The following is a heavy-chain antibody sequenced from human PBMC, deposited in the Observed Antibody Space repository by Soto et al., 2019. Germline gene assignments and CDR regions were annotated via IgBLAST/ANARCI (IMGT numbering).Heavy chain of an antibody. J-gene: IGHJ4*02. CDR2: IYYSGST. Sequence: SETLSLTRTVSGGSISSGDYYWSWIRQPPGKGLEWIGYIYYSGSTYYNPSLKSRVTISVDTSKNQFSLKLSSVTAADTAVYYCARVVAMISHDYGDYFDYWGQGTLVTVSS. CDR1: GGSISSGDYY. V-gene: IGHV4-30-4*01. CDR3: ARVVAMISHDYGDYFDY. D-gene: IGHD4-17*01.